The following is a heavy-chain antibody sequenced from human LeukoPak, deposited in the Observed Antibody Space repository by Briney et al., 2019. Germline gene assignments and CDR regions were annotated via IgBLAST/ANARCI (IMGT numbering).Heavy chain of an antibody. CDR1: GFTFSSYD. J-gene: IGHJ2*01. CDR2: IGTAGDT. CDR3: ARVRKYSGYYSWYFDL. V-gene: IGHV3-13*01. D-gene: IGHD5-12*01. Sequence: GGSLRLSCSASGFTFSSYDMHWVRQATGKGLEWVSAIGTAGDTYYPGSVKGRFTISRENAKNSSYLQMNSLRAGDTAVYYCARVRKYSGYYSWYFDLWGRGTLVTVSS.